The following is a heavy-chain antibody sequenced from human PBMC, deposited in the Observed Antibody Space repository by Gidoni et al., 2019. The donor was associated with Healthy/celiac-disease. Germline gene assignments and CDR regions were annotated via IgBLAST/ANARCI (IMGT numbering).Heavy chain of an antibody. J-gene: IGHJ6*02. CDR3: AKEDSGYDPRDSDYYYYYGMDV. D-gene: IGHD5-12*01. V-gene: IGHV3-23*01. CDR2: IRGRGGST. Sequence: EVQLLESGGGLVQPGGSLRLSCAASGFTLISYAMSWVRQAPGKGLEWVSAIRGRGGSTYYADSVKGRFTISRDNSKNTLYLQMNSLRAEDTAVYYCAKEDSGYDPRDSDYYYYYGMDVWGQGTTVTVSS. CDR1: GFTLISYA.